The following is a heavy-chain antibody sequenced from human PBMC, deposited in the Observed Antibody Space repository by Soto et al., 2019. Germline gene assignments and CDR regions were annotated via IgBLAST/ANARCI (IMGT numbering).Heavy chain of an antibody. Sequence: EVQLVESGGGLVQPGGSLKLSCAASGFTFSDSAMHWVRQASGKGLEWVGRIRSEANRYATAYPASVKGRFTISRDDSKDTAYLQMNSLKTEDTAVYYCTMITFGGVIVPIYWGQGTLVTVS. CDR3: TMITFGGVIVPIY. D-gene: IGHD3-16*02. CDR1: GFTFSDSA. J-gene: IGHJ4*02. CDR2: IRSEANRYAT. V-gene: IGHV3-73*02.